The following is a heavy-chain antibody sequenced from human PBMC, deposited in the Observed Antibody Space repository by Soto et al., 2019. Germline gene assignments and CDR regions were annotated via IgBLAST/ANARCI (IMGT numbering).Heavy chain of an antibody. Sequence: GASVKVSCKASGYTFTSYGISWVRQAPGQGLEWMGWISAYNGNTNYAQKLQGRVTMTTDTSTSTAYMELRSLRSDDTAVYYCARGRNNWNDFRWFDPWGQGTLVTVSS. V-gene: IGHV1-18*01. CDR2: ISAYNGNT. CDR1: GYTFTSYG. D-gene: IGHD1-1*01. CDR3: ARGRNNWNDFRWFDP. J-gene: IGHJ5*02.